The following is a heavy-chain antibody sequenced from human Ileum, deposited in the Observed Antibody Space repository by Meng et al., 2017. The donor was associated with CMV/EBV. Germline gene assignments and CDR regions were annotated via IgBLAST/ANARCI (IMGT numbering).Heavy chain of an antibody. CDR3: VRQVVAASFDY. CDR2: IYYSGSP. J-gene: IGHJ4*02. Sequence: VQLRESGPRLVKPSQTLSLTCTVSGGSITSGNYSWSWIRQPPGRGLEWIGYIYYSGSPYYKPSLKSRVTISLDTSKNQFSLNLRSVTATDSAVYYCVRQVVAASFDYWGQGALVTVSS. CDR1: GGSITSGNYS. D-gene: IGHD2-15*01. V-gene: IGHV4-30-4*08.